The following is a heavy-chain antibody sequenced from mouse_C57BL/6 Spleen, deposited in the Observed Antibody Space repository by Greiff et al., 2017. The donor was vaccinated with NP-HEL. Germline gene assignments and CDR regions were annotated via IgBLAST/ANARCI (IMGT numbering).Heavy chain of an antibody. CDR2: IYPGSGST. J-gene: IGHJ1*03. CDR3: ARGGNYYGSSYSWYFDV. V-gene: IGHV1-55*01. D-gene: IGHD1-1*01. CDR1: GYTFTSYW. Sequence: VQLQQPGAELVKPGASVKMSCKASGYTFTSYWITWVKQRPGQGLEWIGDIYPGSGSTNYNEKFKSKATLTVDTSSSTAYMQLSSLTSEDSAVYYCARGGNYYGSSYSWYFDVWGTGTTVTVSS.